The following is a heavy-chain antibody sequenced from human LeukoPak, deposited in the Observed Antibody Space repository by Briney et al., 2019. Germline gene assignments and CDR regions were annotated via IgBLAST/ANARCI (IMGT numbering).Heavy chain of an antibody. CDR1: GFTFSSYS. CDR2: INSDGRST. V-gene: IGHV3-74*01. Sequence: PGGSLRLSCAASGFTFSSYSMNWVRQAPGKGLVWVSRINSDGRSTTYADSVRGRFTVSRDNAKNTLYLQMNSLKVEDTAMYYCTRVFVGDEYSSSGYWGQGTLVTVSS. D-gene: IGHD6-13*01. J-gene: IGHJ4*02. CDR3: TRVFVGDEYSSSGY.